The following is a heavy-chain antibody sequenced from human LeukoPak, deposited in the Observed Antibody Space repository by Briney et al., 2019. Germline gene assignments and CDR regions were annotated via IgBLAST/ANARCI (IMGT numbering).Heavy chain of an antibody. CDR2: INPNSGGT. CDR3: ARGSCIVTSTIDWFDP. CDR1: GYTFTGYY. D-gene: IGHD2-2*01. Sequence: GASVKVSCNSSGYTFTGYYMHWVRQAPGQGLEWMGWINPNSGGTHYAQKFQGRVTMTRDTSINTAYMELSRLRSDDTAIYYCARGSCIVTSTIDWFDPWGQGALVAVSS. J-gene: IGHJ5*02. V-gene: IGHV1-2*02.